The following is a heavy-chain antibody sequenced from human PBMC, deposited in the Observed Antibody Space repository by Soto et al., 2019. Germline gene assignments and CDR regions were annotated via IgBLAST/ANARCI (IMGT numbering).Heavy chain of an antibody. V-gene: IGHV4-39*01. CDR2: IYYSGST. J-gene: IGHJ6*02. D-gene: IGHD6-13*01. CDR1: GGSISSSSYY. CDR3: TEQQLVRGYYDGMDA. Sequence: SETLSLTCTVSGGSISSSSYYWGWIRQPPGKGLEWIGSIYYSGSTYYNPSLKSRATISVDTSKNQFSLKLSSVTAADTAVYYCTEQQLVRGYYDGMDAWGQGTTVT.